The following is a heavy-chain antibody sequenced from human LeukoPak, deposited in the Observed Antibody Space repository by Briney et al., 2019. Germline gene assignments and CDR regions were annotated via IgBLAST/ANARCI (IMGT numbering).Heavy chain of an antibody. Sequence: SETLSLTCTVSGGSISSSTNHWGWIRQPPGKGLEWIGSIYYSGGSTYYNPSLESRVTIFVDTSKSQFSLKLSSVTAADTAVYYCARQEGYFDTSRFFHYWGQGTLVTVSS. V-gene: IGHV4-39*01. J-gene: IGHJ4*02. CDR1: GGSISSSTNH. D-gene: IGHD3-22*01. CDR3: ARQEGYFDTSRFFHY. CDR2: IYYSGGST.